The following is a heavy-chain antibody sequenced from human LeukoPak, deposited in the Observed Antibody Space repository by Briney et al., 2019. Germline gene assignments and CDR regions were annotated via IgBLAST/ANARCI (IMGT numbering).Heavy chain of an antibody. CDR1: GFTFSSYG. D-gene: IGHD3-3*01. J-gene: IGHJ5*02. CDR3: ATSGYFQSYNWFDP. V-gene: IGHV3-21*01. Sequence: GRSLRLSCAASGFTFSSYGMHWVRQAPGKGLEWVSSISSSSSYIYYADSVKGRFTISRDNAKNSLYLQMNSLRAEDTAVYYCATSGYFQSYNWFDPWGQGTLVTVSS. CDR2: ISSSSSYI.